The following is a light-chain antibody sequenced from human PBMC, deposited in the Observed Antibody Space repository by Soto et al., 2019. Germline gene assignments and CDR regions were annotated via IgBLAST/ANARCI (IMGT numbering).Light chain of an antibody. CDR3: AAWDDRLNGAL. J-gene: IGLJ1*01. Sequence: QSVLTQPPSASGTPGQRFTMSCSGGPSNIGSNTVSWYQHLPGTAPQLLIYSDTQRASGVADRFSGSKSGTSASLAISGLQSDDEADYYCAAWDDRLNGALFGTGTKVTVL. CDR1: PSNIGSNT. CDR2: SDT. V-gene: IGLV1-44*01.